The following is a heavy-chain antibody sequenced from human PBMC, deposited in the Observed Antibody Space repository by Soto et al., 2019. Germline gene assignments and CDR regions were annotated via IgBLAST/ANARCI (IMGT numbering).Heavy chain of an antibody. J-gene: IGHJ5*02. V-gene: IGHV4-30-4*01. Sequence: QVQLQESGPGLVKPSQTLSLTCTVSGGSISSGDYYWSWIRQPPGKGLEWIGYIYYSGSTYYNPSLKRRVTISVDTSKNQFSLKLSSVTAADTAVYYCASATVTIQGASNWFDPWGQGTLVTVSS. CDR2: IYYSGST. CDR1: GGSISSGDYY. D-gene: IGHD4-4*01. CDR3: ASATVTIQGASNWFDP.